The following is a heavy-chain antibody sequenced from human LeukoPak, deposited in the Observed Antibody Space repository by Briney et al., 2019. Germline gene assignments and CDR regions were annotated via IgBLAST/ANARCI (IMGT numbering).Heavy chain of an antibody. D-gene: IGHD6-13*01. V-gene: IGHV3-23*01. CDR2: ISGSGGST. J-gene: IGHJ6*02. Sequence: PGGSLRLSCAASGFTFSSYAMSWVRQAPGKGLEWVSAISGSGGSTYYADSVKGRFTISRDNSKNTLYLQMNSLRAEDTAVYYCAKAPRAAAGTYNDMDVWGQGTTVTVSS. CDR1: GFTFSSYA. CDR3: AKAPRAAAGTYNDMDV.